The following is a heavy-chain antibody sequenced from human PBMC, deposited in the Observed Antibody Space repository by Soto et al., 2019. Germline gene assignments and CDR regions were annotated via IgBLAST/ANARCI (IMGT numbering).Heavy chain of an antibody. V-gene: IGHV4-61*01. D-gene: IGHD5-18*01. Sequence: SETLSLTCTVSGGSVSSGTYYWSWIRQPPGKGLEWIGYIYYSGSTNYNPSLTSRVTISVDTSKNQFFLKLSSVTAADTAVYYCAKQATGGYSYGYYFDYWGQGILVTSPQ. CDR1: GGSVSSGTYY. CDR3: AKQATGGYSYGYYFDY. CDR2: IYYSGST. J-gene: IGHJ4*02.